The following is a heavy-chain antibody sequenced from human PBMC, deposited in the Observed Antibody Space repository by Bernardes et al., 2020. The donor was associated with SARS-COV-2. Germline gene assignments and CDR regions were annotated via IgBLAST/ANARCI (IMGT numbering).Heavy chain of an antibody. J-gene: IGHJ6*02. D-gene: IGHD1-7*01. V-gene: IGHV3-23*01. CDR3: AKGELELRELYYYYGMDV. Sequence: GGSLRLSCAASGFTFSSYAMSWVRQAPGKGLEWVSAISGSGGSTYYADSVKGRFTISRDNSKNTLYLQMNSLRAEDTAVYYCAKGELELRELYYYYGMDVWGQGTTVTVSS. CDR1: GFTFSSYA. CDR2: ISGSGGST.